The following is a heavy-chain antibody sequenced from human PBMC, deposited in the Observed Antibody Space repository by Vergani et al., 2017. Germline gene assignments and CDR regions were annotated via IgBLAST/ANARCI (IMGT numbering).Heavy chain of an antibody. CDR1: GFTFSSYE. Sequence: EVQLVESGGGLVQPGGSLRLSCAASGFTFSSYEMNWVRQGPGKGLEWVSYISSSGSTIYYADSVKGRFPISRDNAKNSLYLKMNSLRAEDTAVYYCAKNQKAVVIKSAVDYWGQGTLVTVSS. D-gene: IGHD3-22*01. CDR2: ISSSGSTI. V-gene: IGHV3-48*03. J-gene: IGHJ4*02. CDR3: AKNQKAVVIKSAVDY.